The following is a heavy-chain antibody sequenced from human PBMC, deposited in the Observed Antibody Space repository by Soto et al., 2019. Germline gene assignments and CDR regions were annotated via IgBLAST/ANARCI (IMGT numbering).Heavy chain of an antibody. V-gene: IGHV3-30*03. CDR1: GFTFSIYD. J-gene: IGHJ4*02. CDR2: ISYDGSNK. CDR3: ATKIVAATSDY. D-gene: IGHD2-15*01. Sequence: HVQLVESGGAVVQPGRSLRLSCAASGFTFSIYDMHWVRQAPGKGLEWVAVISYDGSNKYYADSGKGRFPNSKEXPKXXXXXXXXXXRXXDTAVYYCATKIVAATSDYWGQGTLVTVSS.